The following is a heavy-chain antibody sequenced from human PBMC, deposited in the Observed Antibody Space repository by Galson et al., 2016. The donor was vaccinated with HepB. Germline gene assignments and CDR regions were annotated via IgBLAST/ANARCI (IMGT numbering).Heavy chain of an antibody. CDR2: IYPGNSDT. Sequence: QSGAEVKKPGESLKISCKGSGYTFTNYWIGWVRQMPGKGLEWMGIIYPGNSDTTYNPSFQGQVTISADKSISTAYLQWSSLKASDTARYYCATTVDLVVYAIGEGGAFDIWGQGTLVTVSS. CDR1: GYTFTNYW. D-gene: IGHD2-8*02. J-gene: IGHJ3*02. CDR3: ATTVDLVVYAIGEGGAFDI. V-gene: IGHV5-51*01.